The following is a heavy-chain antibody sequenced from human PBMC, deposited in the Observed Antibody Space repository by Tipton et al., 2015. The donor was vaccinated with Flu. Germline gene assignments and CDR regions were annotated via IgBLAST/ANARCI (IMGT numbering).Heavy chain of an antibody. CDR2: IYNTGLT. CDR1: GASVNIENSY. CDR3: ARGNWNSNYDNWFDP. V-gene: IGHV4-39*07. Sequence: TLSLTCTVSGASVNIENSYWVWIRKSLVRGLEWIGTIYNTGLTNYNPSLKSRVTVSLDMSKNQFSLNVSLVTAADTATYFCARGNWNSNYDNWFDPWGQGTPVTVSS. J-gene: IGHJ5*02. D-gene: IGHD1-1*01.